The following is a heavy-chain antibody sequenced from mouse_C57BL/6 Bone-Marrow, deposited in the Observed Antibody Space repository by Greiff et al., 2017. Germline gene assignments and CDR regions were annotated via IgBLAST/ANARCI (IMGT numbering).Heavy chain of an antibody. V-gene: IGHV14-4*01. D-gene: IGHD1-1*01. CDR1: GFNIKDDY. CDR2: IDPENGDT. J-gene: IGHJ3*01. CDR3: TPYYYSSEAY. Sequence: VQLQQSGAELVRPGASVKLSCTASGFNIKDDYMHWVKQRPEQGLEWIGWIDPENGDTEYASKFQGKATITADTSSNTAYLQLSSLTSEDTAVYYCTPYYYSSEAYWGQGTLVTVSA.